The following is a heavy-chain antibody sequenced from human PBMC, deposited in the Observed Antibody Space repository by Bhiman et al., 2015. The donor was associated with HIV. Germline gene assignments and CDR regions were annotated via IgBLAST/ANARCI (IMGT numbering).Heavy chain of an antibody. Sequence: EVQLLESGGGLVQPGGSLRLSCAGSGFSFSSYALSWVRQAPGKGLEWVSLISGSGISTHYRGSVKGRFSISRDNSKNTLYLQMRSLSGEDTAVYYCAGAYSSGWFDQWGQGTLVTVSS. CDR3: AGAYSSGWFDQ. CDR1: GFSFSSYA. V-gene: IGHV3-23*01. CDR2: ISGSGIST. D-gene: IGHD3-22*01. J-gene: IGHJ5*02.